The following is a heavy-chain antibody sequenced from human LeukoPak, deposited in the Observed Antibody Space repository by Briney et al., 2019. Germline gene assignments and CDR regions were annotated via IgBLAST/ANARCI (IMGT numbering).Heavy chain of an antibody. CDR2: ISGSGGDT. D-gene: IGHD6-13*01. CDR1: GFTFTSYA. CDR3: AKVLGSSWYEAY. J-gene: IGHJ4*02. Sequence: PGGSLRLSCAASGFTFTSYAMNWARQAPGKGLEWVSSISGSGGDTSYAESVKGRFTISRDNSKNTLFLQMNSLRAEDTAVYYCAKVLGSSWYEAYWGQGTLVTVSS. V-gene: IGHV3-23*01.